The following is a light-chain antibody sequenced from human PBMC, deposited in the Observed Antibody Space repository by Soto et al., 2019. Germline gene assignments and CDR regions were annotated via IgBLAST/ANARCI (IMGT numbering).Light chain of an antibody. V-gene: IGKV1-9*01. CDR3: QQLFRYPLA. J-gene: IGKJ5*01. CDR2: GAS. CDR1: EGIVNY. Sequence: IQLTQSPSSLSASVGDRVTITCRASEGIVNYLAWYQQQPGKAPKLLIYGASTLQSGVPSRFTGSGSGTDFTLTINSLQPEDFATYHCQQLFRYPLAVGQGTRLEMK.